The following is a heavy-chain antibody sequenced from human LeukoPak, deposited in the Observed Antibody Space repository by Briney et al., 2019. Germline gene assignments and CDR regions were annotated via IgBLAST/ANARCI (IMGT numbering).Heavy chain of an antibody. D-gene: IGHD2-15*01. J-gene: IGHJ3*01. CDR1: GFTFSSYA. CDR3: VRYCNGGSCYRAAFDV. V-gene: IGHV3-33*08. Sequence: GRSLRLSCAASGFTFSSYAMHWVRQAPGKGLEWVALIWYDGGKKYYTDSVRGRFTISRVNSKNTLYLQMNSLRAEDTAVYYCVRYCNGGSCYRAAFDVWGPGTMVTVSS. CDR2: IWYDGGKK.